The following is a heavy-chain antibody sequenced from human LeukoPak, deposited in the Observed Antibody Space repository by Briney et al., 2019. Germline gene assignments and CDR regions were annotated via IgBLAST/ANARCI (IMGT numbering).Heavy chain of an antibody. Sequence: SETLSLTCAVYGGSFSGYYWSWIRQPPGKGLEWIGKINHSGSTNYNPSLKSRVTISVDTSKNQFSLKLSSVTAADTAVYYCARVGYYYDSSGYYPFDYWGQGTLVTVSS. CDR1: GGSFSGYY. CDR3: ARVGYYYDSSGYYPFDY. CDR2: INHSGST. J-gene: IGHJ4*02. V-gene: IGHV4-34*01. D-gene: IGHD3-22*01.